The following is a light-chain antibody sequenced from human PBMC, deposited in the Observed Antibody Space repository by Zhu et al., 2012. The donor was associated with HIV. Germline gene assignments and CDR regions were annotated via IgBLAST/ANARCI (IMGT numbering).Light chain of an antibody. CDR1: ESVNRY. CDR2: DTS. V-gene: IGKV1-9*01. CDR3: QQLNTYPLFT. Sequence: DVQLTQSPAFLSVSVGDRVTITCRASESVNRYLAWYQQKPGKAPKLLIYDTSILQSGVPSTFSGSGSGTEFTLTISSLQPEDFATYYCQQLNTYPLFTFGPGTKVDIK. J-gene: IGKJ3*01.